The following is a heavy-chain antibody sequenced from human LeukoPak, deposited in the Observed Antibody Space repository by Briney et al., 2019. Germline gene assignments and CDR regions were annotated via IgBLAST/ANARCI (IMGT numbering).Heavy chain of an antibody. CDR1: GYTFTSYG. J-gene: IGHJ4*02. D-gene: IGHD3-22*01. CDR3: ARLRVIYYDSSLGY. Sequence: ASVKVSCKASGYTFTSYGISWVRQAPGQGLEWMGWISAYNGNTNYAQKLQGRVTMTTDTSTSTAYMELRSLRSDDTAVYYCARLRVIYYDSSLGYWGQGTLVTVSS. CDR2: ISAYNGNT. V-gene: IGHV1-18*01.